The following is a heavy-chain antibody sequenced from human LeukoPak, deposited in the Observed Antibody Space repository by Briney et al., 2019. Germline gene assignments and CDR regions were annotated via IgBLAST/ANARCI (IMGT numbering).Heavy chain of an antibody. CDR3: VRADILTGYYTVDY. D-gene: IGHD3-9*01. J-gene: IGHJ4*02. V-gene: IGHV3-21*01. CDR2: IGSTLGHI. CDR1: GFTFSSYE. Sequence: PGGSLRLSCAASGFTFSSYEMNWVRQAPGKGLEWVSSIGSTLGHIYYADSVKGRFTISRDNAENSLYLQMDSLRAEDTAVYYCVRADILTGYYTVDYWGQGTLVTVSS.